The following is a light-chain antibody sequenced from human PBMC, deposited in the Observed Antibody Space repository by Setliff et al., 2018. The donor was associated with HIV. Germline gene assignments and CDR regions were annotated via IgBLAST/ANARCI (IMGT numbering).Light chain of an antibody. CDR1: SGDVGTYNY. CDR3: ASYTTTNTWV. Sequence: QSVLTQPASVSGSPGQSITFSCTGTSGDVGTYNYVTWYQHHPGKAPKLLIYEVSSRPPGVSNRFSGSKSGNTASLTISGLQAGDEADYYCASYTTTNTWVFGGGTQLTVL. CDR2: EVS. V-gene: IGLV2-14*01. J-gene: IGLJ3*02.